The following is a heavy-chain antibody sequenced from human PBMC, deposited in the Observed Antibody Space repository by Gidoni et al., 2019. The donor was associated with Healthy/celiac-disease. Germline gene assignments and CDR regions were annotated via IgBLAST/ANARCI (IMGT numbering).Heavy chain of an antibody. J-gene: IGHJ4*02. D-gene: IGHD1-20*01. CDR1: GFTFSSYS. CDR2: ISSSSSTI. V-gene: IGHV3-48*02. Sequence: EVQLVESGGGLVQPGGSLRLSCAASGFTFSSYSMNWGRQAPGKGLEWVSYISSSSSTIYYAYSVKGRFTISRDNAKNSLYLQMNSLRDEDTAVYYCSRANWIARGYFDYWGQGTLVTVSS. CDR3: SRANWIARGYFDY.